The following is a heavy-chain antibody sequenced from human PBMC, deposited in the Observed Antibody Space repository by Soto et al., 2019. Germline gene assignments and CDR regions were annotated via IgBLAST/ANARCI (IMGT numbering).Heavy chain of an antibody. Sequence: GESLKISCKASGYSFSFYWIGWVRQMPGKGLEWMAIMYPDDSDIRYSPSFEAHVTVSADKSTSTAFLQWSSLKASDTAMYYCATAYVYDFENSNYYRDAFDIWGQGTLVTVSS. CDR3: ATAYVYDFENSNYYRDAFDI. J-gene: IGHJ3*02. D-gene: IGHD3-22*01. V-gene: IGHV5-51*01. CDR2: MYPDDSDI. CDR1: GYSFSFYW.